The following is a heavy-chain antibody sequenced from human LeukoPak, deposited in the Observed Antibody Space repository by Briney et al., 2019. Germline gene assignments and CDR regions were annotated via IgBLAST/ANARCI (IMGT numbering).Heavy chain of an antibody. Sequence: PGGSLRLSCAASGFTFSSYGMHWVRQAPGKGLEWVAFIRYDGSNKYYANSVKGRFTISRDNSKNTLYLQMNSLRAEDTAVYYCAKDQVGATMYFDYWGQGTLVTVSS. CDR1: GFTFSSYG. D-gene: IGHD1-26*01. V-gene: IGHV3-30*02. CDR3: AKDQVGATMYFDY. J-gene: IGHJ4*02. CDR2: IRYDGSNK.